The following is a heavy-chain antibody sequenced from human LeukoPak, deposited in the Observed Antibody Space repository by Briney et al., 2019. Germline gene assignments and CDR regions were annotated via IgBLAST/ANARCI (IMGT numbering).Heavy chain of an antibody. Sequence: GESLKISCKGSGYSFTSYWIGWVRQMPGIGLEWMGIIYPGDSDTRYSPSFQGQVTISADKSISTAYLQWSSLKASDTAMYYCARSLYYYDSSGYYYFDYWGQGTLVTVSS. CDR2: IYPGDSDT. CDR1: GYSFTSYW. D-gene: IGHD3-22*01. J-gene: IGHJ4*02. V-gene: IGHV5-51*01. CDR3: ARSLYYYDSSGYYYFDY.